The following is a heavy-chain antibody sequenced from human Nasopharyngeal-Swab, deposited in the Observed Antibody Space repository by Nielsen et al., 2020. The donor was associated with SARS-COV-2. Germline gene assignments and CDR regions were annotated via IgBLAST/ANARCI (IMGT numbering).Heavy chain of an antibody. Sequence: VCGGSSSVDAGSCTPQPPGKGLEWSEEINQRGSPTCNPSGKSRVTISVNMSKRQFSLKLNSVTAADTAVYYCASGGYNDFWSGYRNHNWFYMDVWGKGTTVTVSS. CDR3: ASGGYNDFWSGYRNHNWFYMDV. CDR1: GGSSSVDA. D-gene: IGHD3-3*01. CDR2: INQRGSP. J-gene: IGHJ6*03. V-gene: IGHV4-34*01.